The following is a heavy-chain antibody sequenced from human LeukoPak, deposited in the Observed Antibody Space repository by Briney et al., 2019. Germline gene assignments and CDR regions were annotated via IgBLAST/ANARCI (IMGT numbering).Heavy chain of an antibody. CDR1: GFTFSSYA. J-gene: IGHJ6*02. CDR2: ISGSGGST. Sequence: GGSLRLSCAASGFTFSSYAMSWVRQAPGKGLEWVSAISGSGGSTYYADSVKGRFTISRDNAKNSLYLQMNSLRAEDTAVYYCARELVLLEFRGSYGMDVWGQGTTVTVSS. D-gene: IGHD2/OR15-2a*01. CDR3: ARELVLLEFRGSYGMDV. V-gene: IGHV3-23*01.